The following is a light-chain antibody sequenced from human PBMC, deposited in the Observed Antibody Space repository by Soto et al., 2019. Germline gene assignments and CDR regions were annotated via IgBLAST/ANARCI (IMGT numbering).Light chain of an antibody. V-gene: IGKV3-15*01. Sequence: EIVMTQSPATLSVSPGERATLSCRASQSVSSNLAWYQQKPGQAPRLLIYGASTRATGIPARFSGSGSGTEFTLTISRLQSEDFAVYYCKQYNNWPPRAWTFGQGTKVEIK. J-gene: IGKJ1*01. CDR2: GAS. CDR3: KQYNNWPPRAWT. CDR1: QSVSSN.